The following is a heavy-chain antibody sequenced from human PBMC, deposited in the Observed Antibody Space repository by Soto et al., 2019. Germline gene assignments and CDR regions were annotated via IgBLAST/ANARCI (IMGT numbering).Heavy chain of an antibody. CDR2: IYYSGST. Sequence: SETLSLTCTVSGGSISSSIYYWGWIRKPPGKGQEWIGSIYYSGSTYYNPSLKSRVTISVDTSKNQFSPKLSSVTAADTAVYYCARRPRIAVACTSSFDYWGQGTLVTVSS. V-gene: IGHV4-39*01. CDR3: ARRPRIAVACTSSFDY. D-gene: IGHD6-19*01. CDR1: GGSISSSIYY. J-gene: IGHJ4*02.